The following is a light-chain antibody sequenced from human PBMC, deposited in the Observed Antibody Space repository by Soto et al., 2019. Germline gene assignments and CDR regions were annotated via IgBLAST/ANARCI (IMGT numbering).Light chain of an antibody. CDR2: DAS. CDR3: QQYHSYSPFT. V-gene: IGKV1-5*01. Sequence: DIPMTQSPSTLSASVGDRVTVTCRASQSISSWLAWYQQKPGKAPKLLIYDASSLESGVPSRFSGSGSGTEFTLTISSLQPGDVATDYCQQYHSYSPFTFGPGTKVDIK. CDR1: QSISSW. J-gene: IGKJ3*01.